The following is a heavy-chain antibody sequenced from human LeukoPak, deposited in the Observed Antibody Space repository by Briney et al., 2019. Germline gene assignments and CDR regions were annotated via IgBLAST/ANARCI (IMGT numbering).Heavy chain of an antibody. CDR1: GFTSSSYG. CDR3: ATSIAVAGNTFDY. Sequence: PGGPLRLSCAASGFTSSSYGMHWVRQAPGKGLEWVAVIWYDGSNKYYADSVKGRFTISRDNSKNTLYLQMNSLRAEDTAVYYCATSIAVAGNTFDYWGQGTLVTVSS. D-gene: IGHD6-19*01. V-gene: IGHV3-33*01. J-gene: IGHJ4*02. CDR2: IWYDGSNK.